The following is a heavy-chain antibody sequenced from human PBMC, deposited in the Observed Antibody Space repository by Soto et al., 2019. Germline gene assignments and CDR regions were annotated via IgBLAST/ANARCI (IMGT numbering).Heavy chain of an antibody. CDR1: GGTFSSYA. CDR2: IISILGTA. D-gene: IGHD2-2*02. Sequence: QVQPVQPGAEVKNLGSSVKISCKASGGTFSSYAISWVRQAPGQGLVWMGGIISILGTANYAQKFQGRVTIIPDVSTSTAYMELSSTRSEDTALFHCARDGPPGYCSSTSCYITWCHETLVTVSS. CDR3: ARDGPPGYCSSTSCYIT. V-gene: IGHV1-69*01. J-gene: IGHJ5*01.